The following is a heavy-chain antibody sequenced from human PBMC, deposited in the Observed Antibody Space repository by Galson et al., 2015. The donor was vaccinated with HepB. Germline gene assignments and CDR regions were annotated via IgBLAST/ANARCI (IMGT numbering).Heavy chain of an antibody. CDR3: AKDDYYSSGWYNWFDP. D-gene: IGHD3-22*01. V-gene: IGHV3-23*01. Sequence: SLRLSCAASGFTFSSNAMSWVRQPPGKGLEWVSAISGSGGSTYYADSVKGRFTISRDNSKNTLYLQMNSLSAEDTAVYYCAKDDYYSSGWYNWFDPWGQGTLVTVSS. CDR1: GFTFSSNA. J-gene: IGHJ5*02. CDR2: ISGSGGST.